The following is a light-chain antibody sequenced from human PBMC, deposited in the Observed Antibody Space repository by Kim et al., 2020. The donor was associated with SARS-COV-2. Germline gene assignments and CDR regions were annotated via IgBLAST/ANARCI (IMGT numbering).Light chain of an antibody. Sequence: APTEVARITWGGKEFGSERVHWYWRRTGLAPFLVISYNSDRPSGFPERFSGSDSGNTATLTISRVEAWDETDYYCQVWDSSSDHPVFGGGTQLTV. CDR2: YNS. V-gene: IGLV3-21*04. CDR1: EFGSER. J-gene: IGLJ3*02. CDR3: QVWDSSSDHPV.